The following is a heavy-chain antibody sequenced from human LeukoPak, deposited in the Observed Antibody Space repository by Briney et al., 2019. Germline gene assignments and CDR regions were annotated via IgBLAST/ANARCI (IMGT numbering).Heavy chain of an antibody. Sequence: PGGSLRLSCAASGFTVSSNYMNWVRQAPGKGLEWVSVIYGGGNIYYADSVKGRFTISRDNSKNTLYLQMSSLRAEDTAVYYCARGAGYNYPYYFDYWGQGTLVTVS. CDR3: ARGAGYNYPYYFDY. J-gene: IGHJ4*02. V-gene: IGHV3-53*01. D-gene: IGHD5-24*01. CDR2: IYGGGNI. CDR1: GFTVSSNY.